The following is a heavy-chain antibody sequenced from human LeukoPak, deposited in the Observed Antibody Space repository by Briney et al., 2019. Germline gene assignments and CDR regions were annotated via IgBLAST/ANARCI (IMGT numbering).Heavy chain of an antibody. V-gene: IGHV4-34*01. D-gene: IGHD3-3*01. CDR2: INHSGST. CDR1: GGSFSGYY. CDR3: ARNHDFWSGLGDY. J-gene: IGHJ4*02. Sequence: SETLSLTCAVYGGSFSGYYWSWIRQPPGKGLEWIGEINHSGSTNYNPSLKSRVTISVDTSKNQFSLKLSSVTAADTAVYYCARNHDFWSGLGDYWGQGTLVTVSS.